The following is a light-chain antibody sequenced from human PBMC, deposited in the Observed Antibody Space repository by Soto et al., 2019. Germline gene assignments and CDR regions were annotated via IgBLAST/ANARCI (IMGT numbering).Light chain of an antibody. V-gene: IGKV1-5*01. CDR1: QSISSW. J-gene: IGKJ1*01. CDR2: DVS. Sequence: DIQMTQSPSTLSASVGDRVTITCRASQSISSWLAWYQQKPGKAPKFLIYDVSSLESGVPSRFSGSGSGTEFTLTISSLQPDDFATYYCQQYNSSPWTFGQGTKVDIK. CDR3: QQYNSSPWT.